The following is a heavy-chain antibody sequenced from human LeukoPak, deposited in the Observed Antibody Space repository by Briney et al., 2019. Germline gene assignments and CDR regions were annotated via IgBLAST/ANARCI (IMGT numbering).Heavy chain of an antibody. CDR2: INHRGNT. J-gene: IGHJ4*02. CDR3: ARFSEYYHSSVHYLDY. D-gene: IGHD3-22*01. Sequence: PSEILSLTCAVYGGSFSGYYWSWIRQPPGKVLEWIGEINHRGNTNNNPSLKSRVTMSVDTSRNQFFLRLSSVTAADTAVYYCARFSEYYHSSVHYLDYWGQGTLVSVSS. CDR1: GGSFSGYY. V-gene: IGHV4-34*10.